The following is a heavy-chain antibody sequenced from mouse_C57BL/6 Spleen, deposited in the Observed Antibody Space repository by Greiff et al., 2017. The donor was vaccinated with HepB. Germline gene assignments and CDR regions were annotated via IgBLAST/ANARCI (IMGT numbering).Heavy chain of an antibody. CDR3: ARSLYYGSSYPGWFAY. D-gene: IGHD1-1*01. J-gene: IGHJ3*01. Sequence: EVQGVESGGGLVKPGGSLKLSCAASGFTFSDYGMHWVRQAPEKGLEWVAYISSGSSTIYYADTVKGRFTISRDNAKNTLFLQMTSLRSEDTAMYYCARSLYYGSSYPGWFAYWGQGTLVTVSA. CDR2: ISSGSSTI. CDR1: GFTFSDYG. V-gene: IGHV5-17*01.